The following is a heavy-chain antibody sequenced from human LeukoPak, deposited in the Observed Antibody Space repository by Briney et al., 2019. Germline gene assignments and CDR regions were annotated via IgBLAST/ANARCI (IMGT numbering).Heavy chain of an antibody. D-gene: IGHD4-17*01. V-gene: IGHV1-3*01. CDR3: ARGRGYGDYIGDAFDI. J-gene: IGHJ3*02. CDR1: GYTFSRYA. CDR2: INAGNGNT. Sequence: ASVKVSCKASGYTFSRYAIHWVRQAPGQRLEWMGYINAGNGNTKYSQNFQGRVTITRDTSATTAYLELRSLRSDDTAVYYCARGRGYGDYIGDAFDIWGQGTMVTVSS.